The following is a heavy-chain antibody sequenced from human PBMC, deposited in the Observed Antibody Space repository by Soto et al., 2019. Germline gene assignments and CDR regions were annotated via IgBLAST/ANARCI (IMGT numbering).Heavy chain of an antibody. Sequence: ASVKVSCNASGYTFTSYGIRWLRHAPGKGLEWMGWISAYNGKKNYAKKLKARVTMTTATSKSTAYTPLRRLRSDDTAVYYCASGRFHSDWFDHWGQGTLVTVSS. J-gene: IGHJ5*02. CDR3: ASGRFHSDWFDH. V-gene: IGHV1-18*01. CDR2: ISAYNGKK. D-gene: IGHD2-21*01. CDR1: GYTFTSYG.